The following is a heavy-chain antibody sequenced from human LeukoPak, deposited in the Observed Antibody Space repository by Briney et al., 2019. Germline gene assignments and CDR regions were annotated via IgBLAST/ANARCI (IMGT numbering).Heavy chain of an antibody. V-gene: IGHV1-24*01. CDR2: FDPEDGET. CDR1: GYTLTELS. CDR3: ATLLIAARADPFDY. D-gene: IGHD6-6*01. J-gene: IGHJ4*02. Sequence: ASVKVSCKVSGYTLTELSMHWVRQAPGKGLEWMGGFDPEDGETIYAQKFQGRVTMTEDTSTDTAYMELSSLRSEDTAVYYCATLLIAARADPFDYWGQGTLVTVSS.